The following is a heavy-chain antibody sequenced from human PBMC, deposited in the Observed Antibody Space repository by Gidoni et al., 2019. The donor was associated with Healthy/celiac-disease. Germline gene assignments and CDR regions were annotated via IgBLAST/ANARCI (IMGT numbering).Heavy chain of an antibody. D-gene: IGHD3-22*01. CDR1: GFTFSNAW. J-gene: IGHJ4*02. V-gene: IGHV3-15*01. Sequence: EVQLVESGGGLVKPGGSLRLSCAASGFTFSNAWMSWVRQAPGKGLEWVGRIKSKTDGGTTDYAAPVKGRFTISRDDSKNTLYLQMNSLKTEDTAVYYCTTDHSSGYYARFDYWGQGTLVTVSS. CDR2: IKSKTDGGTT. CDR3: TTDHSSGYYARFDY.